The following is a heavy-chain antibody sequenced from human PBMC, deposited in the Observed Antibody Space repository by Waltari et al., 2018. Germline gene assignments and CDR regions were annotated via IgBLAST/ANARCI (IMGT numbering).Heavy chain of an antibody. CDR1: GGTFSSYA. Sequence: QVQLVQSGAEVKKPGSSVKVSCKASGGTFSSYAIRWWRPAPGQGLEGMGRIIPILGTANYAQKFQGRVTITADESTSTAYMELSSLRSEDTAVYYCARGKGPRSSGYYSYWGQGTLVTVSS. V-gene: IGHV1-69*15. J-gene: IGHJ4*02. CDR2: IIPILGTA. D-gene: IGHD3-22*01. CDR3: ARGKGPRSSGYYSY.